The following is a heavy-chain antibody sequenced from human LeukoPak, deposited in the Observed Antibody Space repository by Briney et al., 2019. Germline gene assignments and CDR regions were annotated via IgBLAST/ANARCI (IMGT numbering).Heavy chain of an antibody. CDR2: INPSGGST. V-gene: IGHV1-46*01. D-gene: IGHD1-26*01. CDR3: ARVKSELLEVDY. J-gene: IGHJ4*02. CDR1: GYTFTSYY. Sequence: WASVKVSCKASGYTFTSYYMHWVRQAPGQGLEWMGIINPSGGSTSYAQKFQGRVTMTRDTSTSTVYMELRSLRSDDTAVYYCARVKSELLEVDYWGQGTLVTVSS.